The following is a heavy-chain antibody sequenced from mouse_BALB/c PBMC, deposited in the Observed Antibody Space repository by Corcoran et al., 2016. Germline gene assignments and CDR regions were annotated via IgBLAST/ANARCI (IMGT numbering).Heavy chain of an antibody. CDR2: IDPANGNT. J-gene: IGHJ1*01. CDR1: GFNIKDTY. V-gene: IGHV14-3*02. D-gene: IGHD4-1*01. Sequence: EVQLQQSGAGLVKPGASVKLSCTASGFNIKDTYMHWVKQRPEQGLEWIGRIDPANGNTKYDPKYQGKATITADTSSNTAYLQLTSLTAEDTAVYDFAHWDWYFDVWYAGTTFTVSA. CDR3: AHWDWYFDV.